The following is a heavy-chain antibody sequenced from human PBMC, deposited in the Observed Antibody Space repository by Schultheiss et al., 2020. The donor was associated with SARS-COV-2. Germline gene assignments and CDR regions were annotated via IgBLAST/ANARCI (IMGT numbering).Heavy chain of an antibody. CDR3: ARHLNYYGSGRVGNWFDP. Sequence: GSLRLSCTVSGGSISSYYWSWIRQPAGKGLEWIGRIYTSGSTNYNPSLKSRVTMSVDTSKNQFSLKLSSVTAADTAVYYCARHLNYYGSGRVGNWFDPWGQGTLVTVSS. V-gene: IGHV4-4*07. CDR2: IYTSGST. D-gene: IGHD3-10*01. J-gene: IGHJ5*02. CDR1: GGSISSYY.